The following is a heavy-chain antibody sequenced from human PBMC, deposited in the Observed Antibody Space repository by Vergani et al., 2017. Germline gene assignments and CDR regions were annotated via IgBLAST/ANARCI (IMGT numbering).Heavy chain of an antibody. CDR2: IIPIFGTA. CDR1: GGTFSSYA. V-gene: IGHV1-69*13. D-gene: IGHD3-10*01. CDR3: ARHTMVRGVIIPSNWFDP. J-gene: IGHJ5*02. Sequence: QVHLVQSGAEVKKPGALVKVSCKASGGTFSSYAISWVRQAPGQGLEWMGGIIPIFGTANYAQKFQGRVTITADESTSTAYMELSSLRSEDTAVYYCARHTMVRGVIIPSNWFDPWGQGTLVTVSS.